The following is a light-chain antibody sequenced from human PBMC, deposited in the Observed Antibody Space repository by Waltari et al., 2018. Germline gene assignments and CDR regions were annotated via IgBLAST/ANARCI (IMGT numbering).Light chain of an antibody. CDR3: SSYAGSNTVV. V-gene: IGLV2-8*01. CDR1: SSDVGGYNY. J-gene: IGLJ2*01. Sequence: QSALTQPPSASGSPGQSVTISCTGTSSDVGGYNYVSWYQQYPGKAPKLMIYEVSKRPSAVPVLFSGSKSGNTASLTVSGLRGDDEADYYCSSYAGSNTVVFGGGTKLTVL. CDR2: EVS.